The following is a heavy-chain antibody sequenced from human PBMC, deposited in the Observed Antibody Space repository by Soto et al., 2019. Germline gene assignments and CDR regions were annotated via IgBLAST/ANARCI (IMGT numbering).Heavy chain of an antibody. CDR2: ISGSGTNT. CDR1: GFTFSNYA. CDR3: AKDRDDSSGWYRWFDP. Sequence: EVELLDSGGGLAQPGESLRLSCAASGFTFSNYAMSWVRQAPGRGLEWVSGISGSGTNTYYADSVEGRFTISRDNSKNTLYLQMNSLGAEDTAVYYCAKDRDDSSGWYRWFDPWGQGTLVTVSS. J-gene: IGHJ5*02. D-gene: IGHD6-19*01. V-gene: IGHV3-23*01.